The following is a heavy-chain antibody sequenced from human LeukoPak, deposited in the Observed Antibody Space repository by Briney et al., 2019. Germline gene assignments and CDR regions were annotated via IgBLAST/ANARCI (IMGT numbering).Heavy chain of an antibody. CDR1: GGTFSSYA. D-gene: IGHD5-12*01. CDR3: ATVRARVTGDGYDYDDAFDI. V-gene: IGHV1-69*13. Sequence: GASVKVSCKASGGTFSSYAISWVRQAPGQGLEWMGGIIPIFGTANYAQKFQGRVMITADESTNTAYMELSSLRSEDTAVYYCATVRARVTGDGYDYDDAFDIWGQGTLVTVSS. CDR2: IIPIFGTA. J-gene: IGHJ3*02.